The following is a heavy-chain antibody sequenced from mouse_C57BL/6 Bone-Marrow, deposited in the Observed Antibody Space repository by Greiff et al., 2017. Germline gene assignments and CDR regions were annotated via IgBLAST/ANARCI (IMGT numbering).Heavy chain of an antibody. CDR3: SLYYDYAWFAY. J-gene: IGHJ3*01. CDR2: IDPENGDT. CDR1: GFNIKDDY. D-gene: IGHD2-4*01. V-gene: IGHV14-4*01. Sequence: VQLQQSGAELVRPGASVKLSCTASGFNIKDDYMHWVKQRPEQGLEWIGWIDPENGDTEYASKFQGKATITADTSSNTAYLQLSSLTSEDTAVYYCSLYYDYAWFAYWGQGTLVTGSA.